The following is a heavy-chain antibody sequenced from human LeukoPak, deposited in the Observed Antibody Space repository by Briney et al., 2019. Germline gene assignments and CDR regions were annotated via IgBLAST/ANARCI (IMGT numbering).Heavy chain of an antibody. D-gene: IGHD7-27*01. V-gene: IGHV3-21*01. CDR2: ISSSSSYI. J-gene: IGHJ3*02. Sequence: GGSLRLSCAASGFTFSSYSMSWVRQAPGKGLEWVSSISSSSSYIYYADSVKGRFTISRDNAKNSLYLQMNSLRAEDTAVYYCAREGPLTGDAFDIWGQGTMVTVSS. CDR1: GFTFSSYS. CDR3: AREGPLTGDAFDI.